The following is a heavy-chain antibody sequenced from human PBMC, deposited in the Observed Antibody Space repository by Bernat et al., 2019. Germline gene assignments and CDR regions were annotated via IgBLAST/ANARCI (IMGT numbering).Heavy chain of an antibody. Sequence: QVQLVESGGGVVQPGRSLRLSCAASGFTFSSYAMHWVRQAPGKGLEWVAVISYDGSNKYYAASVKGRFTISRDNSKNTLYLQMNSLRAEDTAVYYCARDLPPIMITFGGGSAFDIWGQGTMVTVSS. CDR1: GFTFSSYA. CDR2: ISYDGSNK. CDR3: ARDLPPIMITFGGGSAFDI. J-gene: IGHJ3*02. V-gene: IGHV3-30-3*01. D-gene: IGHD3-16*01.